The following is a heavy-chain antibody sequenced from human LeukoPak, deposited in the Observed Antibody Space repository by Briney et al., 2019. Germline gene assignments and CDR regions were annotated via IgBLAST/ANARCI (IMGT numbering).Heavy chain of an antibody. CDR2: INPNSGGT. V-gene: IGHV1-2*02. D-gene: IGHD6-6*01. Sequence: ASVKVSCKASGHTFTGYYMHWVRQAPGQGLEWMGWINPNSGGTNYAQKFQGRVTMTRDTSISTAYMELSRLRSDDTAVYYCARVKEYQRGYYFDYWGQGTLVTVSS. J-gene: IGHJ4*02. CDR1: GHTFTGYY. CDR3: ARVKEYQRGYYFDY.